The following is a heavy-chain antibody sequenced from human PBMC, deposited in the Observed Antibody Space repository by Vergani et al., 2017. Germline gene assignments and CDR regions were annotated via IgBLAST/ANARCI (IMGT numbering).Heavy chain of an antibody. D-gene: IGHD3-10*01. Sequence: EVQLVESGGGVVQPGGSLRLSCAASGFTFDDYAMHWVRQAPGKGLEWVSLISGDGGSTYYADSVKGRFTISRDNSKNTLYLQMNSLRAEDTAVYYCAKSGKGSFPYYFDYWGQGTLVTVSS. J-gene: IGHJ4*02. CDR3: AKSGKGSFPYYFDY. CDR1: GFTFDDYA. CDR2: ISGDGGST. V-gene: IGHV3-43*02.